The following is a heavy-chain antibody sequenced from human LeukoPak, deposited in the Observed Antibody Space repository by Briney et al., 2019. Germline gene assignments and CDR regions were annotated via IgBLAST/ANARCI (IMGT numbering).Heavy chain of an antibody. Sequence: GGSLRLSCAASGFTVSSNYMSWVRQAPGKGLEWVSVIYSGGSTYYADSVKGRFTISRDNSKNTLYLQMNSLRAEDTAVYYCASNYWNDDPDAFDIWGQGTMVTVSS. D-gene: IGHD1-1*01. V-gene: IGHV3-66*01. CDR1: GFTVSSNY. CDR3: ASNYWNDDPDAFDI. CDR2: IYSGGST. J-gene: IGHJ3*02.